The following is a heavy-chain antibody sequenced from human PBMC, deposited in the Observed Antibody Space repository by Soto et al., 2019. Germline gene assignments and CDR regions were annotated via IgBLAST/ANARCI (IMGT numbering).Heavy chain of an antibody. J-gene: IGHJ6*02. CDR2: IIPIFGTA. Sequence: QVQLVQSGAEVKKPGSSVKVSCKASGGTFSSYAISWVRQAPGQGLEWMGGIIPIFGTANYAQKFQGRVTITADVSTSTAFMEVSSLRSECMAVYYCAREEGGRTIVIGVVTPLDVWGQGTTVTVSS. CDR3: AREEGGRTIVIGVVTPLDV. CDR1: GGTFSSYA. V-gene: IGHV1-69*12. D-gene: IGHD2-21*01.